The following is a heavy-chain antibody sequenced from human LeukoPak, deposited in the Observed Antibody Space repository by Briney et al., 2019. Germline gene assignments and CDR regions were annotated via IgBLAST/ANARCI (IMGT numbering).Heavy chain of an antibody. CDR3: AARAYYDFYPVGGPRFDY. J-gene: IGHJ4*02. D-gene: IGHD3-3*01. CDR1: GGSFSGYY. Sequence: SGTLSLTCAVYGGSFSGYYWSWIRQPPGKGLEWIGEINHSGSTNYNPSLKSRVTISVDTSKNQFSLKLSSVTAADTAVYYCAARAYYDFYPVGGPRFDYWGQGTLVTVSS. V-gene: IGHV4-34*01. CDR2: INHSGST.